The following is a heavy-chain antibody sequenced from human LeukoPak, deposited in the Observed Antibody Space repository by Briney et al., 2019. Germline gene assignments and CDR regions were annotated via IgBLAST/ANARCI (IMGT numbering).Heavy chain of an antibody. D-gene: IGHD3-10*01. CDR2: ISYDGSNK. CDR3: ARLAAKYYYGSGSPNPYGMDV. J-gene: IGHJ6*02. V-gene: IGHV3-30-3*01. Sequence: GGSLRLSCAASGFTFSSYAMHWVRQAPGKGLEWVAVISYDGSNKYYADSVKGRFTISRDNSKNTLYLQMNSLRAEDTAVYYCARLAAKYYYGSGSPNPYGMDVWGQGTTVTVSS. CDR1: GFTFSSYA.